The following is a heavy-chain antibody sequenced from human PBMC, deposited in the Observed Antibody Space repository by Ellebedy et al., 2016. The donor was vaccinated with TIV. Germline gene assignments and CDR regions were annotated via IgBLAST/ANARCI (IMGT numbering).Heavy chain of an antibody. D-gene: IGHD6-19*01. CDR2: IYPGDSET. J-gene: IGHJ5*01. Sequence: GESLKISCKASGYNFKNYWIGWVRQKPGKGLEWMGVIYPGDSETVYSPSFEGQVTISADKSISFVYLQWRSLAASDIAIYYCARQSLDGWFVDSWGLGTRVIVSS. V-gene: IGHV5-51*01. CDR1: GYNFKNYW. CDR3: ARQSLDGWFVDS.